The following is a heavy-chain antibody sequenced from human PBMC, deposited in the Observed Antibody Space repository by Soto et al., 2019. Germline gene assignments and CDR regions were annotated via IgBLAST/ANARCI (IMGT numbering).Heavy chain of an antibody. CDR3: ARDRNYDFWSGYYHSAFDI. D-gene: IGHD3-3*01. V-gene: IGHV1-3*01. J-gene: IGHJ3*02. CDR2: INAGNGNT. Sequence: ASVKVSCKASGYTFTSYAMHWVRQAPGQRLEWMGWINAGNGNTKYSQKFQGRVTITRDTSASTAYMELSSLRSEDTAVYYCARDRNYDFWSGYYHSAFDIWGQGTMVPVSS. CDR1: GYTFTSYA.